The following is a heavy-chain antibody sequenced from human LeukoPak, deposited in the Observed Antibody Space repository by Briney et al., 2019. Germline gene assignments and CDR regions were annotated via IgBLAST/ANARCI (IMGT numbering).Heavy chain of an antibody. V-gene: IGHV7-4-1*02. CDR3: ARNFDDYGDRFDP. J-gene: IGHJ5*02. CDR2: INTNNGNP. D-gene: IGHD4-17*01. Sequence: ASVKVSCKASGYTFTTYAINWVRQAPGQGLEWMGWINTNNGNPTYAQGLTGRFVFSLDTSVSTAYLEITSLKAEDTAVYYCARNFDDYGDRFDPWGQGTLVTVSS. CDR1: GYTFTTYA.